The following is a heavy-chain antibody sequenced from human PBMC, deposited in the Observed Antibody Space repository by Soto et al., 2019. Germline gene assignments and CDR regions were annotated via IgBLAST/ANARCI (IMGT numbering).Heavy chain of an antibody. Sequence: AGGSLRLSCAASGFTFSSYGMHWVRQAPGKGLEWVAVIWYDGSNKYYADSVKGRFTISRDNSKNTLYLQMNSLRAEDTAVYYCARGGRRGAHYYYYMDVWGKGTTVTVSS. CDR3: ARGGRRGAHYYYYMDV. V-gene: IGHV3-33*01. CDR1: GFTFSSYG. J-gene: IGHJ6*03. D-gene: IGHD3-10*01. CDR2: IWYDGSNK.